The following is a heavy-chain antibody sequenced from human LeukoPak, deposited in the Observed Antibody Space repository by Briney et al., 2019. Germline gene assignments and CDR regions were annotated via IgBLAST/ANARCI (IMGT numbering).Heavy chain of an antibody. CDR2: IIPIFGTA. Sequence: ASVTVSFTASGGTFSSYAISWVRQAPGQGLEWMGGIIPIFGTANYAQKFQGRVTITADESTSTAYMELSSLRSEDTAVYYCAREPAAANWFDPWGQGTLVTVSS. J-gene: IGHJ5*02. CDR1: GGTFSSYA. D-gene: IGHD2-2*01. V-gene: IGHV1-69*01. CDR3: AREPAAANWFDP.